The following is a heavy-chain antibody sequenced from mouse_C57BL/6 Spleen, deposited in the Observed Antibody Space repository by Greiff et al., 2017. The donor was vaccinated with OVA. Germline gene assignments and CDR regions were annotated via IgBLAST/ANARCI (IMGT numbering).Heavy chain of an antibody. CDR3: ARSSFNWEMDY. J-gene: IGHJ4*01. CDR2: IYPRSGNT. Sequence: QVQLKESGAELARPGASVKLSCKASGYTFTSYGISWVKQRTGQGLEWIGEIYPRSGNTYYNEKFKGKATLTADKSSSTAYMELRSLTSEDSAVYFCARSSFNWEMDYWGQGTSVTVSS. CDR1: GYTFTSYG. V-gene: IGHV1-81*01. D-gene: IGHD4-1*01.